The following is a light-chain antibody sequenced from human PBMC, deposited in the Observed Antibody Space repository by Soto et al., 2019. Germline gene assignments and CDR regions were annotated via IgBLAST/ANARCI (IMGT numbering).Light chain of an antibody. CDR2: EAS. CDR1: ENINKW. J-gene: IGKJ1*01. CDR3: QQCYSYPVA. Sequence: IQMTQSPSTLSASVGDRVTITCRASENINKWLAWYQQRPGEAPKLLIYEASNLDSGVPDRFSGSGSGTDFTLTISSLQPEDFATYYCQQCYSYPVAFGRGTKVDIK. V-gene: IGKV1-5*03.